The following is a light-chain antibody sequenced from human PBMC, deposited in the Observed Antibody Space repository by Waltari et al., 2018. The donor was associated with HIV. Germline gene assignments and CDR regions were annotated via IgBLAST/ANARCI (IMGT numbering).Light chain of an antibody. Sequence: QAGLTQPPPVPKGLTQTVTHTSTGSSDNAGTPGVACLHQHQGHPPKLLSHRNNSRPSGISDGFSASRSGNTGSLTVTGLQPEDEADYYCSAWDSSLSGWVFGGGTRLTVL. CDR2: RNN. CDR3: SAWDSSLSGWV. J-gene: IGLJ3*02. V-gene: IGLV10-54*04. CDR1: SDNAGTPG.